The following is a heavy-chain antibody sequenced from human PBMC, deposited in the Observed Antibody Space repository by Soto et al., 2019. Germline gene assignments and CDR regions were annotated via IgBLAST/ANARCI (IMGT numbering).Heavy chain of an antibody. CDR3: VRPYDSSSWFPFDR. V-gene: IGHV3-11*01. J-gene: IGHJ4*02. Sequence: PGGSLRLSXTASGFDFGDYYMSWIRQAPGKGLEWVSYIDSDNGTTYYTDSVKGRFTISRDNAKNSLYLQMNSLRVEDTALYYCVRPYDSSSWFPFDRWGQGTLVTVS. D-gene: IGHD3-22*01. CDR1: GFDFGDYY. CDR2: IDSDNGTT.